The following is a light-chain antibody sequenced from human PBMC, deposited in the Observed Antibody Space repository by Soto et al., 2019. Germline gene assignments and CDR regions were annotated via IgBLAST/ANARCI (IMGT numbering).Light chain of an antibody. J-gene: IGKJ4*01. CDR2: GAS. CDR1: QSVSSSY. V-gene: IGKV3-20*01. CDR3: QQYGSSPVT. Sequence: EIMLTQSPGTLSLSPGERATLSCRASQSVSSSYLAWCQVKPGQAPRLLIYGASSRATGIPDGFSGSGSGTDFTLTISKVEPEDFAVYYCQQYGSSPVTFGGGTKVDIK.